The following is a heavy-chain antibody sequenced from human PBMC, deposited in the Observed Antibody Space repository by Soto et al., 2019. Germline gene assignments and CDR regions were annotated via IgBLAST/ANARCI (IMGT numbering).Heavy chain of an antibody. CDR1: GGSISSSNW. Sequence: QVQLQESGPGLVKPSGTLSLTCAVSGGSISSSNWWSWVRQPPGKGLEWIGEIYHSGSTNYNPSHMSRVSISEVWSKIQFSRRQRSVPPAVTPAEDSARNLIAATLFHPCGQGTLVTGSS. CDR2: IYHSGST. J-gene: IGHJ5*02. D-gene: IGHD2-15*01. CDR3: ARNLIAATLFHP. V-gene: IGHV4-4*02.